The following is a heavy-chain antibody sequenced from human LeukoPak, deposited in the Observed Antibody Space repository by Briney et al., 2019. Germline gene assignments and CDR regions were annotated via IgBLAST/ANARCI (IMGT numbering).Heavy chain of an antibody. J-gene: IGHJ4*02. CDR3: ARDPGEDYYYDSSGYTFDY. CDR2: ISSSSSSYI. D-gene: IGHD3-22*01. CDR1: EFTFSSYS. Sequence: GGSLRLSCAASEFTFSSYSMIWVRQAPGKGLEWVSSISSSSSSYIYYADSVKGRFTISRDNAKNTLYLQMNSLRAEDTAVYYCARDPGEDYYYDSSGYTFDYWGQGTLVTVSS. V-gene: IGHV3-21*01.